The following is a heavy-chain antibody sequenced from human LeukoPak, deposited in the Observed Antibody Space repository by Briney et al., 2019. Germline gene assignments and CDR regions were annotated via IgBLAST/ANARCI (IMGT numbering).Heavy chain of an antibody. Sequence: GGSLRLSCAASGFTFSSYSMNWVRQAPGKGLEWVSYISGSSSTIYYADSVKGRFTISRDNAKNSLCLQMNSLRDEDTAVYYCARADGYNLDYWGQGTLVTVSS. D-gene: IGHD5-24*01. CDR1: GFTFSSYS. V-gene: IGHV3-48*02. J-gene: IGHJ4*02. CDR3: ARADGYNLDY. CDR2: ISGSSSTI.